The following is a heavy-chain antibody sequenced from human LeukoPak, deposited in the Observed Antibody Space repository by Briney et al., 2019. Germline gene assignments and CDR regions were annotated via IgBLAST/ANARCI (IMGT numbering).Heavy chain of an antibody. D-gene: IGHD2-15*01. CDR1: GYPFTNYY. Sequence: ASVKVSCKASGYPFTNYYMHWVRQAPGQGLDWMGIINPLGGSTTYAQKFQGSVTMTRDTSSGTVYMELSSLRSEDTALYYCARTHCSGGSCYRGFDYWGQGTLVTVSS. J-gene: IGHJ4*02. CDR3: ARTHCSGGSCYRGFDY. V-gene: IGHV1-46*01. CDR2: INPLGGST.